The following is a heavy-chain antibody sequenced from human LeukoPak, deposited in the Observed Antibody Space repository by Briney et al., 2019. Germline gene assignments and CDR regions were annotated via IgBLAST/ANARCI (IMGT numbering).Heavy chain of an antibody. CDR3: ASEYYYDSSGFSAS. Sequence: GGSLRLSCAASGFTFSSYSMNWVRQAPGKGLEWVSVIYSGGSTYYADSVKGRFTISRDNSKNTLYLQMNSLRAEDTAVYYCASEYYYDSSGFSASWGQGTLVTVSS. CDR2: IYSGGST. V-gene: IGHV3-66*01. D-gene: IGHD3-22*01. J-gene: IGHJ5*02. CDR1: GFTFSSYS.